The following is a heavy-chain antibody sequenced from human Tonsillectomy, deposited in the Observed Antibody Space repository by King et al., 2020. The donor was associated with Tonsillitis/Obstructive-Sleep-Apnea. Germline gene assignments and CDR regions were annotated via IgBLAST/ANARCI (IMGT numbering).Heavy chain of an antibody. Sequence: VQLVESGAEVKKPGASVKVSCKASGYTFTSYYMHWVRQPPGQGLEWMGIINPSGGSTSYAQKFQGRVTMTRDTSTSTVYMELSSLRSEDTAVYYCAGGDVIGVVSAAIGYYYGMEVWGQGTTVTVSS. V-gene: IGHV1-46*01. CDR3: AGGDVIGVVSAAIGYYYGMEV. CDR1: GYTFTSYY. J-gene: IGHJ6*02. D-gene: IGHD2-2*02. CDR2: INPSGGST.